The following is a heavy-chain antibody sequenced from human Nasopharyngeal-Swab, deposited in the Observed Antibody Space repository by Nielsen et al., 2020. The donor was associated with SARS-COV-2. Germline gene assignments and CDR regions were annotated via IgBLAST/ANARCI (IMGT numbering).Heavy chain of an antibody. CDR1: GFTFDDYA. Sequence: GGPLRLSCAASGFTFDDYAFHWVRQAPGKGLEWVSGISWNSGSIGYADSVKGRFTISRDNAKNSLYLQMNSLRAEDTAFYYCARRDTYWFFDLWGRGTLVSVSS. CDR3: ARRDTYWFFDL. J-gene: IGHJ2*01. V-gene: IGHV3-9*01. CDR2: ISWNSGSI.